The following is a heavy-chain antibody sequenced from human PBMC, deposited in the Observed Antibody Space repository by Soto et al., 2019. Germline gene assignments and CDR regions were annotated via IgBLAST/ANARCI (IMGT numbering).Heavy chain of an antibody. J-gene: IGHJ4*02. CDR1: GGSVTSGTYY. V-gene: IGHV4-61*01. CDR3: ARGRGWLLFDY. CDR2: ISNSGST. D-gene: IGHD6-19*01. Sequence: VQLQESGPGLVKPSETLSLTCTVSGGSVTSGTYYWNLIRQPPGKGLEWIGYISNSGSTNYNPSPKSRVTISLDTSKNQFSLNLNSVTAADTAVYYCARGRGWLLFDYWGQGTLVTVSS.